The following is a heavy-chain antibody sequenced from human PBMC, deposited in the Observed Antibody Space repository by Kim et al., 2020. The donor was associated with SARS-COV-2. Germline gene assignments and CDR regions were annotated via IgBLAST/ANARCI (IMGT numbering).Heavy chain of an antibody. D-gene: IGHD3-10*01. V-gene: IGHV3-33*06. CDR2: IWYDGSNK. CDR1: GFTFSTYN. J-gene: IGHJ4*02. CDR3: AKDGVYQGSGSYYSDH. Sequence: GGSLRLSCAASGFTFSTYNMHWVRQAPGKGLEWVAVIWYDGSNKFYADSVKGRFTISRDNSKNTVYLQMNSLRADDTAVYFCAKDGVYQGSGSYYSDHWGQGTLVTVSS.